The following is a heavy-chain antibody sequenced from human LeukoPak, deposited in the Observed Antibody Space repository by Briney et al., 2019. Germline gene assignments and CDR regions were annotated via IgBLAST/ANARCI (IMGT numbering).Heavy chain of an antibody. V-gene: IGHV4-4*07. CDR1: GGSISSYY. CDR3: AREYSGSGSYPFDY. D-gene: IGHD3-10*01. J-gene: IGHJ4*02. CDR2: LYPSGST. Sequence: SETLSLTCSVSGGSISSYYWSWIRQPAGEGLEWIGRLYPSGSTDYNPSLKSRVTMSIDTSKNQFSLKLTSVTAADTAVYYCAREYSGSGSYPFDYWGQGTLVTVSS.